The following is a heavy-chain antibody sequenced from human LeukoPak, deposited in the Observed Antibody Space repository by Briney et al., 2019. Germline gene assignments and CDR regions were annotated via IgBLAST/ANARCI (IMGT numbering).Heavy chain of an antibody. Sequence: GGSLRLSCAASGFTFSSHGIHWVRQAPGRGLEWVAVIWYDGTNKYYEDSVKGRFSISRDNAKNTVYLQMNSLRAEDTAVYYCARDPAARLFDYWGQGTLVTVSS. CDR2: IWYDGTNK. V-gene: IGHV3-33*01. CDR1: GFTFSSHG. CDR3: ARDPAARLFDY. D-gene: IGHD6-6*01. J-gene: IGHJ4*02.